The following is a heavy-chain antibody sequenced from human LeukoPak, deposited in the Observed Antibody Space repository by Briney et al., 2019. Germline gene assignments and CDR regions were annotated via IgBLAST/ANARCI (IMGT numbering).Heavy chain of an antibody. Sequence: SETLSLTCTVSGGSISSYYWSWIRQPPGKGLEWIGYIYYSGSTNYNPSLKSRVTISVDTSKNQFSLKLSSVTAADTAVYYCARDRGNYDFRSGFDAGYMDVWGKGTTVTVSS. CDR2: IYYSGST. CDR3: ARDRGNYDFRSGFDAGYMDV. D-gene: IGHD3-3*01. J-gene: IGHJ6*03. CDR1: GGSISSYY. V-gene: IGHV4-59*01.